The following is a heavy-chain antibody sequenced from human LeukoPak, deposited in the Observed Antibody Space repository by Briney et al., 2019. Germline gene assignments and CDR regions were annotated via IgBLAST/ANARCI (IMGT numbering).Heavy chain of an antibody. J-gene: IGHJ3*02. CDR2: IYYSGST. Sequence: GSLRLSCAASGFTFSDFYMNWIRQPPGKGLEWIGYIYYSGSTNYNPSLKSRVTISVDTSKNQFSLKLSSVTAADTAVYYCARHRGILTGYYPVEAFDIWGQGTMVTVSS. V-gene: IGHV4-59*08. CDR1: GFTFSDFY. CDR3: ARHRGILTGYYPVEAFDI. D-gene: IGHD3-9*01.